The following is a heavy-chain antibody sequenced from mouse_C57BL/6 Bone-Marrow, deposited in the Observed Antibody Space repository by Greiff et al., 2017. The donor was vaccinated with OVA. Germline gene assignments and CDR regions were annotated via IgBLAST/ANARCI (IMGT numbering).Heavy chain of an antibody. CDR1: GYTFTSYW. V-gene: IGHV1-59*01. J-gene: IGHJ4*01. CDR2: IDPSASYT. Sequence: VQLQQPGAELVRPGTSVKLSCKASGYTFTSYWMHWVKQRPGQGLEWLGVIDPSASYTNYNQKFKGKATLTVDTSSSTAYMQLSSLTSEDSAVYYCARSEDSYAMDYWGQGTSVTVSS. CDR3: ARSEDSYAMDY.